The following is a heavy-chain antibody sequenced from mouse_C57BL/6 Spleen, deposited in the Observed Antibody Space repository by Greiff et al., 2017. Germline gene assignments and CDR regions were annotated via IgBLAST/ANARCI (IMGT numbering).Heavy chain of an antibody. CDR2: SDPNSGGT. Sequence: QVQLQQPGAELVKPGASVKLSCKASGYTFTSYWMHWVKQRPGRGLEWIGRSDPNSGGTKYNEKFKSKATLTVDKPSSTAYMQLSSLTSEDSAVYYCAREGYYDYDVRYFDVWGTGTTVTVSS. J-gene: IGHJ1*03. V-gene: IGHV1-72*01. CDR1: GYTFTSYW. CDR3: AREGYYDYDVRYFDV. D-gene: IGHD2-4*01.